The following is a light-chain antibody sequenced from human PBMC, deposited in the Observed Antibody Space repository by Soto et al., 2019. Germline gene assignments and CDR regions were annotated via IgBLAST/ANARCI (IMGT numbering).Light chain of an antibody. CDR3: QQYGSSPT. V-gene: IGKV3-20*01. CDR2: GAS. CDR1: QSVSSSY. J-gene: IGKJ1*01. Sequence: EIVLTQSSGTLSLSQGERATLSCRASQSVSSSYLAWYQQKPGQAPRLLIYGASSRATGIPDRFSGSGSGTDFTLTISRLEPEDFAVYYCQQYGSSPTFGQGTKVEIK.